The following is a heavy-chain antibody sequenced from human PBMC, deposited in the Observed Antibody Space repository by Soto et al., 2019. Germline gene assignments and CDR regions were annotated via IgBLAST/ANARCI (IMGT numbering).Heavy chain of an antibody. CDR1: GYTFTGYY. CDR3: ARGDVDMVATIQDYYYGMDV. V-gene: IGHV1-2*04. CDR2: INPNSGGT. J-gene: IGHJ6*02. Sequence: ASVKVSCKASGYTFTGYYMHWVRQAPGQGLEWMGWINPNSGGTNYAQKFQGWVTMTRDTSISTAYMELSRLRSDDTAVYYCARGDVDMVATIQDYYYGMDVWGQGTTVTVSS. D-gene: IGHD5-12*01.